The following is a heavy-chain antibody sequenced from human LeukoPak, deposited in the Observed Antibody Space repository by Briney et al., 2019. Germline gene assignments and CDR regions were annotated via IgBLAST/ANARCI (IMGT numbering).Heavy chain of an antibody. J-gene: IGHJ4*02. CDR2: IDPSDSYT. CDR3: ARRGGRSSSYFDY. D-gene: IGHD6-13*01. Sequence: GESLKISCKGSGYSFTSYWISWVRQMPGKGLEWMGRIDPSDSYTNYSPSFHGHVTISADRSISTAYLQWSSLKASDTAMYYCARRGGRSSSYFDYWGQGTLVTVSS. V-gene: IGHV5-10-1*01. CDR1: GYSFTSYW.